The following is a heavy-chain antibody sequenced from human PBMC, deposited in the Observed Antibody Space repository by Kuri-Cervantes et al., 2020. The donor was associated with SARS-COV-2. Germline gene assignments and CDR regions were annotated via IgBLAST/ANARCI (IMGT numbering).Heavy chain of an antibody. Sequence: GESLKISCAASGFTFSSYAMSWVRQAPGKGLEWVSAISGSGGSTYYADPVKGRFTISRDNSKNTLYLQMNSLRDEDTAVYYCASSPDYDGYYGMDVWGQGTTVTVSS. V-gene: IGHV3-23*01. J-gene: IGHJ6*02. D-gene: IGHD4-17*01. CDR1: GFTFSSYA. CDR2: ISGSGGST. CDR3: ASSPDYDGYYGMDV.